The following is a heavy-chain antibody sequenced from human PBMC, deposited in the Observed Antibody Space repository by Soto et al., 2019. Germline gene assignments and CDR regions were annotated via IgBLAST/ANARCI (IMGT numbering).Heavy chain of an antibody. CDR3: TTSNLGVDY. D-gene: IGHD1-1*01. CDR2: IKSKPEDGTI. V-gene: IGHV3-15*01. CDR1: GLTFSDVW. Sequence: GGSLRLSCETSGLTFSDVWMTWVRQAPGKGLEWVGRIKSKPEDGTIDYAAPVKGRLTISRDDSKKTLYLQMKSLKPDDTGVYYCTTSNLGVDYWGPGTQVTVSS. J-gene: IGHJ4*02.